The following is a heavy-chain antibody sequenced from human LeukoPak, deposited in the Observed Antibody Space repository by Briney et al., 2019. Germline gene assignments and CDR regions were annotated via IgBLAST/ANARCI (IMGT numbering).Heavy chain of an antibody. CDR1: GFTFSRFA. D-gene: IGHD6-19*01. CDR3: AKYKGSSGWYRGEPFDY. Sequence: PGGSLRLSCAASGFTFSRFAMSWVRQAPGKGLEWVSAISGSGGSTYSADSVKGRFTISRDNYNNTLYLQMTSLRGEDTAVYYCAKYKGSSGWYRGEPFDYWGEGTQVTVSP. J-gene: IGHJ4*02. V-gene: IGHV3-23*01. CDR2: ISGSGGST.